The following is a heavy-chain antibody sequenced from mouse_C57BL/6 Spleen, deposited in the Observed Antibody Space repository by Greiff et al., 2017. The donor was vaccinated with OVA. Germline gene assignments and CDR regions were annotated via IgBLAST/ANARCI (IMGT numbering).Heavy chain of an antibody. CDR2: IYPRSGNT. V-gene: IGHV1-81*01. CDR1: GYTFTSYG. CDR3: ARYDYGSINYFDY. D-gene: IGHD1-1*01. Sequence: QVQLQQSGAELARPGASVKLSCKASGYTFTSYGISWVKQRTGQGLEWIGEIYPRSGNTYYNEKFKGKATLTADKSSSTAYMELRSLTPEDAAVYFCARYDYGSINYFDYWGQGTTLPGSS. J-gene: IGHJ2*01.